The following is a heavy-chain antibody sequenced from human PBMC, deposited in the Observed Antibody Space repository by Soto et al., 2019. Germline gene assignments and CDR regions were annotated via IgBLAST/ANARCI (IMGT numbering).Heavy chain of an antibody. Sequence: EVQLLESGGGLVQPGGSLRLSFAASGFTFSNYAVTWVRQAPGKGLEWVSTISGSGGSTYYADSVKGRFTISRDNSNTTLYLQLNILRAEDTAVYYCAKDQGSSWYEIDYWGQGTLVTVSS. V-gene: IGHV3-23*01. CDR3: AKDQGSSWYEIDY. CDR2: ISGSGGST. CDR1: GFTFSNYA. J-gene: IGHJ4*02. D-gene: IGHD6-13*01.